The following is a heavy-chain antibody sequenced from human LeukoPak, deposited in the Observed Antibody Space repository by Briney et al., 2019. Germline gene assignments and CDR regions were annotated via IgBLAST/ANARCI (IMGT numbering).Heavy chain of an antibody. CDR3: AKGAKYCSGGSCSTIGWYFDY. J-gene: IGHJ4*02. D-gene: IGHD2-15*01. Sequence: PGGSLRLSCAASGFTFSSYAMSWVRQAPGKGLEWVSAISGSGGSTYYADSVKGRFTISRGNSKNTLYLQMNSLRAEDTAVYYCAKGAKYCSGGSCSTIGWYFDYWGQGTLVTVSS. V-gene: IGHV3-23*01. CDR2: ISGSGGST. CDR1: GFTFSSYA.